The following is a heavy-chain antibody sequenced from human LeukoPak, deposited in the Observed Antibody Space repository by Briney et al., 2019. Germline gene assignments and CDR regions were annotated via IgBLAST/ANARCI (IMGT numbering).Heavy chain of an antibody. D-gene: IGHD3-22*01. CDR3: ARDSGSGYYSLFDY. CDR1: GFTFSSYG. CDR2: IWYDGSNK. J-gene: IGHJ4*02. Sequence: HPGGSLRLSCAASGFTFSSYGMHWVRQALDKGLEWVAVIWYDGSNKYYADSVKGRFTISRDNSKNTLYLQMNSLRAEDTAVYYCARDSGSGYYSLFDYWGQGTLVTVSS. V-gene: IGHV3-33*01.